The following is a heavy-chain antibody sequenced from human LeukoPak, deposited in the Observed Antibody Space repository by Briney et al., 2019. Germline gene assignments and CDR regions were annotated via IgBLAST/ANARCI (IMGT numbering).Heavy chain of an antibody. V-gene: IGHV3-21*01. CDR1: GFTFSSYS. CDR3: ARGGERMYYYDSSGYYYFDY. Sequence: PGGSLRLSCAASGFTFSSYSMNWVRQAPGKGLEWVSSISISSSYIYYADSVKGRFTISRDNAKNSLYLQMNSLRAEDTAVYYCARGGERMYYYDSSGYYYFDYWGQGTLVTVSS. CDR2: ISISSSYI. D-gene: IGHD3-22*01. J-gene: IGHJ4*02.